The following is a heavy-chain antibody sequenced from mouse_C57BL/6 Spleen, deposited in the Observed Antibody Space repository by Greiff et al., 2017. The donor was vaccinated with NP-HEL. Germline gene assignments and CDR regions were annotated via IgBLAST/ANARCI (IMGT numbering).Heavy chain of an antibody. V-gene: IGHV1-26*01. D-gene: IGHD1-1*01. CDR2: INPNNGGT. CDR1: GYTFTDYY. Sequence: VQLQQSGPELVKPGASVKISCKASGYTFTDYYMNWVKQSHGKSLEWIGDINPNNGGTSYNQKFKGKATLTVDKSSSTAYMELRSLTSEDSAVYYCASGDYYGSSYDYFDYWGQGTTLTVSS. J-gene: IGHJ2*01. CDR3: ASGDYYGSSYDYFDY.